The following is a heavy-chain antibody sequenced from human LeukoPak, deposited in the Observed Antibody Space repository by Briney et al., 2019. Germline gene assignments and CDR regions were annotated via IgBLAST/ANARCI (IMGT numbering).Heavy chain of an antibody. J-gene: IGHJ4*02. V-gene: IGHV3-7*05. CDR1: GLTFSRYW. CDR3: VKDSRAGITMIVVVYYFDY. CDR2: IKQDGSEK. Sequence: PGGSLRLSCAASGLTFSRYWISWVRQAPGKGLEWVANIKQDGSEKYYVDSVKGRFAISRDNAKNSLYLQLNSLRAEDTAVYYCVKDSRAGITMIVVVYYFDYWGQGTLVTVSS. D-gene: IGHD3-22*01.